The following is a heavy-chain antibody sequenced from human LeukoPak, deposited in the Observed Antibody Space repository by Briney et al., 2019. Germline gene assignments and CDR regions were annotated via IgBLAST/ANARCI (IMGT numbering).Heavy chain of an antibody. CDR3: ARDTPNYYGSGSFDY. CDR1: GFTFSSYW. Sequence: GQSLRLSCAASGFTFSSYWMSWVRQAPGKGLEWVANIKKDGSEKYYVDSVKGRFTISRDNAKNSLSLQMNSLRAEDTAVYYCARDTPNYYGSGSFDYWGQGTLVTVSS. V-gene: IGHV3-7*05. J-gene: IGHJ4*02. CDR2: IKKDGSEK. D-gene: IGHD3-10*01.